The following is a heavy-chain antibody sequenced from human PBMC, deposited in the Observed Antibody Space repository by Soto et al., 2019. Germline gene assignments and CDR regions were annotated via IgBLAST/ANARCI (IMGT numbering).Heavy chain of an antibody. CDR1: GHSISSNYY. CDR2: IYHGGNT. D-gene: IGHD4-17*01. CDR3: ARDALVTSVTTVRDYFDY. Sequence: SETLSLTCGVSGHSISSNYYWAWIRQPPGKGLEWIASIYHGGNTYYNSSLKSRVTISVDTSKNQFSLKLTSVTAADTAVYYCARDALVTSVTTVRDYFDYWGQGTLVTVSS. J-gene: IGHJ4*02. V-gene: IGHV4-38-2*02.